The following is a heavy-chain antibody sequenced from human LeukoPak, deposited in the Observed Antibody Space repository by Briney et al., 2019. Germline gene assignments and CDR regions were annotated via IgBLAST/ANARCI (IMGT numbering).Heavy chain of an antibody. CDR2: IYTDGST. D-gene: IGHD2-15*01. Sequence: PWETLSFTCTVSGGSTSHSFWSWIRQPAGKGLEWNGSIYTDGSTNSNPSLRSRLTMSLDTSKNQFSLKLTSVTAADTAVYFCARAPSGCGGTCAFDYWGQGTLVTVSS. J-gene: IGHJ4*02. CDR3: ARAPSGCGGTCAFDY. V-gene: IGHV4-4*07. CDR1: GGSTSHSF.